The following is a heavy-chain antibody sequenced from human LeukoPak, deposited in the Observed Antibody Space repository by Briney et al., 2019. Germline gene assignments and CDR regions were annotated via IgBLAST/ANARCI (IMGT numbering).Heavy chain of an antibody. Sequence: GGSLRLSCAASGFSFSNAWMSWVRQAPGKGLEWVGRIKKKTDGETTDYAAPVKGRFTISRDDSKNTLYLEMNSLKSDDTAVYYCAAGTGTSDFDYWGQGTLVTVSS. J-gene: IGHJ4*02. V-gene: IGHV3-15*01. D-gene: IGHD1-1*01. CDR3: AAGTGTSDFDY. CDR1: GFSFSNAW. CDR2: IKKKTDGETT.